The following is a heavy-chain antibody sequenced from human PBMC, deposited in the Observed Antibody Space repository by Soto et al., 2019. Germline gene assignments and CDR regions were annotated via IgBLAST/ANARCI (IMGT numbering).Heavy chain of an antibody. J-gene: IGHJ3*02. CDR2: IYYDGST. V-gene: IGHV4-39*06. CDR3: AREWELRRGAFDI. D-gene: IGHD1-26*01. CDR1: GDSITSINNY. Sequence: SETLSLTCTVSGDSITSINNYWGWIRQPPGMGLEWIANIYYDGSTFYNPSLKSRVTISVDTSKNQFPLKLSSVTAADTAVYYCAREWELRRGAFDIWGQGTMVTVSS.